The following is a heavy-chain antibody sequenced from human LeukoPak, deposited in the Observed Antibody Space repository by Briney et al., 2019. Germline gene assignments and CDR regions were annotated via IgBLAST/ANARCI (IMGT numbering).Heavy chain of an antibody. D-gene: IGHD3-3*01. CDR2: IRYDGSKK. J-gene: IGHJ3*02. CDR1: RFTFSSYD. CDR3: AEQKTIQFLEWLPNDAFDI. Sequence: PGGSLRLSCAGSRFTFSSYDMHWVRQAPGKGLEWVAFIRYDGSKKYYADSVKGRFTISRDNSKNTLYLQMDTLRAEDTAVYYCAEQKTIQFLEWLPNDAFDIWGQGTMVTVSS. V-gene: IGHV3-30*02.